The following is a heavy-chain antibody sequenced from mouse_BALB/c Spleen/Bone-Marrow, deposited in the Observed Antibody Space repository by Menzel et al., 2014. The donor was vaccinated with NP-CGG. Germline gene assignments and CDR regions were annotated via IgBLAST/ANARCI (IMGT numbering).Heavy chain of an antibody. CDR2: ISNGGGST. Sequence: DVKLVESGGGLVQPGGSLKLSCATSGFTFSDYYMYWVRQTPEKRLEWVAYISNGGGSTYYPDTVKGRFTISRDNAKNTLYLQMSRLKSEDTAVYYCARPLYDGYYVAYWGQGTLVTVSA. CDR3: ARPLYDGYYVAY. CDR1: GFTFSDYY. V-gene: IGHV5-12*02. J-gene: IGHJ3*01. D-gene: IGHD2-3*01.